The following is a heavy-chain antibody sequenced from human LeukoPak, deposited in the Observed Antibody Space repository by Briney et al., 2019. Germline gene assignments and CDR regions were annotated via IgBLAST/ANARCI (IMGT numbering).Heavy chain of an antibody. D-gene: IGHD6-19*01. CDR1: GFTFSSYA. V-gene: IGHV3-23*01. J-gene: IGHJ4*02. CDR3: AKVPTLYSSFDY. CDR2: ISGSGGST. Sequence: GGSLRLSCAASGFTFSSYAMSWVRQAPGKGLEWASAISGSGGSTYYADSVKGRFTISRDTSKNTLYLHINSLRAEDTAVYYCAKVPTLYSSFDYWGQGTLVTVSS.